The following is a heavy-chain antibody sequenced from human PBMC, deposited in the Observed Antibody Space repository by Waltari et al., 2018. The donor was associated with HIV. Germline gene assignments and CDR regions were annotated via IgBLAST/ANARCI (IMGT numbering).Heavy chain of an antibody. Sequence: QVQLVQSGTEVRNPGASVTVACRTAGYPFGAHNLHRVRQAPGEGFEWVGWINPGNGDTDYAQKFQGWVTMTKGTSSNTVYLTLNRLRSDDTAIYYCSRSESSTWANLDFWGQGTLVSVSS. CDR2: INPGNGDT. J-gene: IGHJ4*02. CDR3: SRSESSTWANLDF. D-gene: IGHD3-10*01. V-gene: IGHV1-2*04. CDR1: GYPFGAHN.